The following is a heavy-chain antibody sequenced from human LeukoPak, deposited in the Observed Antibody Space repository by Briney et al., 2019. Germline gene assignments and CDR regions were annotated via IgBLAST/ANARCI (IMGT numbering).Heavy chain of an antibody. D-gene: IGHD5/OR15-5a*01. CDR1: GGTFYSYR. Sequence: SVKVSCKASGGTFYSYRISWVRQAPGQGLEWMGGITPIFGTAHYAQKFQGRVTITADVSTRTAYMEVSSLRSEDTANHYCATEAPSETAVSSAFDIWGQGTVVTVSS. J-gene: IGHJ3*02. CDR3: ATEAPSETAVSSAFDI. V-gene: IGHV1-69*13. CDR2: ITPIFGTA.